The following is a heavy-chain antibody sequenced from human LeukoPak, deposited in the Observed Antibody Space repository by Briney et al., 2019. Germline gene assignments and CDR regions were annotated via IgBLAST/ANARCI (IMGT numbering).Heavy chain of an antibody. J-gene: IGHJ4*02. Sequence: GRSLRLSCAASGFTVSSNYMSWVRQAPGKGLEWVSVIYSGGSTYYADSVKGRFTISRDNSKNTLYLQMNSLRAEDTAVYYCARVVDHDYGDYYLDYWGQGTLVTVSS. CDR2: IYSGGST. D-gene: IGHD4-17*01. CDR3: ARVVDHDYGDYYLDY. CDR1: GFTVSSNY. V-gene: IGHV3-53*01.